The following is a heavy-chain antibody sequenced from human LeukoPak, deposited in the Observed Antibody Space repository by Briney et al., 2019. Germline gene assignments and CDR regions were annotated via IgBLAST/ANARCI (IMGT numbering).Heavy chain of an antibody. CDR3: AKYRLVWLPAPVFDY. CDR1: GFTFSSYE. J-gene: IGHJ4*02. D-gene: IGHD6-19*01. CDR2: ISSSGRTI. Sequence: GGSLRLSCAASGFTFSSYEMNWVRQAPGKGLEWVSYISSSGRTIYSADSVKGRFTISRDNAKNSLYLQMNSLRAEDTAVYYCAKYRLVWLPAPVFDYWGQGTLVTVSS. V-gene: IGHV3-48*03.